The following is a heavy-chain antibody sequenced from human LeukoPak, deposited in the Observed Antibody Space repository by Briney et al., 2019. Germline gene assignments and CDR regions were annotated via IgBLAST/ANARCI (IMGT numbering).Heavy chain of an antibody. J-gene: IGHJ4*02. CDR1: GFTFSSYW. D-gene: IGHD5-12*01. CDR3: ARERTGDIVTTVCYFDY. V-gene: IGHV3-7*01. Sequence: GGSLRLSCAASGFTFSSYWMSWVRQAPGKGLEWVANIKQDGSEKYYVDSVKGRFTISRDNAKNSLYLQMNSLRAEDTAVYYCARERTGDIVTTVCYFDYWGQGTLVTVSS. CDR2: IKQDGSEK.